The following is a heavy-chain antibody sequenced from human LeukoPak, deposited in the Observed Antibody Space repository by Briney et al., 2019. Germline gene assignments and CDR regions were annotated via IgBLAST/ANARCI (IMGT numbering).Heavy chain of an antibody. V-gene: IGHV3-30*18. CDR2: ISYDGSNK. Sequence: GGSLRLSCAASGFTFSSYGMHWVRQAPGKGLEWVAVISYDGSNKYYADSVKGRFTISRDNSKNTLYLQMNSLRAEDTAVYYCAKDRTGPIIGYFDYWGQGTLVTVSS. CDR1: GFTFSSYG. J-gene: IGHJ4*02. D-gene: IGHD2-8*02. CDR3: AKDRTGPIIGYFDY.